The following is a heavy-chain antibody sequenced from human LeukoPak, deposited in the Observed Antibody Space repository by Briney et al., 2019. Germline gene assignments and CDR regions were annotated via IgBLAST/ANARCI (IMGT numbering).Heavy chain of an antibody. J-gene: IGHJ4*02. CDR2: INYDGST. Sequence: PGGSLRLSCAASGFTFSSYNMNWVRQAPGKGLVWVSRINYDGSTNYADSVKGRFTISRDNARNTLYMQMNSLRAEDTAVYYCVRGCSSTSCYPFDCWGQGTLVTVSS. D-gene: IGHD2-2*01. CDR1: GFTFSSYN. CDR3: VRGCSSTSCYPFDC. V-gene: IGHV3-74*01.